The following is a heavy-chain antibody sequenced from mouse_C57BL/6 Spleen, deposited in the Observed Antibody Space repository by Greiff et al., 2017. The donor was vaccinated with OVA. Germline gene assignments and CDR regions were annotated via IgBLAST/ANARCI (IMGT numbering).Heavy chain of an antibody. CDR2: ISDGGSYT. J-gene: IGHJ3*01. Sequence: EVQVVESGGGLVKPGGSLKLSCAASGFTFSSYAMSWVRQTPEKRLEWVATISDGGSYTYYPDNVKGRFTISRDNAKNNLYLQMSHLKSEDTAMYYCARDYYSNYGAWFAYWGQGTLVTVSA. CDR1: GFTFSSYA. CDR3: ARDYYSNYGAWFAY. V-gene: IGHV5-4*01. D-gene: IGHD2-5*01.